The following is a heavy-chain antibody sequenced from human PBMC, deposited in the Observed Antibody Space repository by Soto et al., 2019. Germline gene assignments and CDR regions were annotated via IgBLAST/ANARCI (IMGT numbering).Heavy chain of an antibody. D-gene: IGHD6-19*01. CDR2: ISSSSSYI. J-gene: IGHJ4*02. Sequence: EVQLVESGGGLVKPGGSLRLSCAASGFTFSSYSMNWVRQAPGKGLEWVSSISSSSSYIYYADSVKGRFTISRDNAKNSRYLQMNSVRAEDTAVYYCARVVQYSSGVIDYWGQGTLVTVSS. CDR3: ARVVQYSSGVIDY. V-gene: IGHV3-21*01. CDR1: GFTFSSYS.